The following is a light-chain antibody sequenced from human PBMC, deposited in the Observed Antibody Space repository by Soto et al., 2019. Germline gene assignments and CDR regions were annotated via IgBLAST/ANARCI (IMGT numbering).Light chain of an antibody. CDR2: EVY. V-gene: IGLV2-8*01. CDR3: SSYVRSTSFA. CDR1: SSDFRNYNF. Sequence: QSALTQPPSASGSPGQSVTISCTGTSSDFRNYNFVSWYQQHPGKAPKLMIYEVYKRPSGVPDRFSGSKSGNTASLTVSVLQAEDEADYYCSSYVRSTSFAFGGGTKLTVL. J-gene: IGLJ2*01.